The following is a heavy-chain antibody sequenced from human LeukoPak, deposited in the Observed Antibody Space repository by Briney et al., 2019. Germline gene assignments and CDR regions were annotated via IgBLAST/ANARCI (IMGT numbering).Heavy chain of an antibody. Sequence: ASVKVSCKASGGTFSSYAISWVRQAPGQGLEWMGRIIPIFGTANYAQKFQGRVTITTDESTSTAYMELSSLRSEDTAVYYCARDYGGTSHTIDYYFDYWGQGTLVTVSS. V-gene: IGHV1-69*05. J-gene: IGHJ4*02. CDR3: ARDYGGTSHTIDYYFDY. CDR1: GGTFSSYA. CDR2: IIPIFGTA. D-gene: IGHD4-23*01.